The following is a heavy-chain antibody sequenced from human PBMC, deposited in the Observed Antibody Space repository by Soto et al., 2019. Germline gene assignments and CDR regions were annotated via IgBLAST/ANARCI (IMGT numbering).Heavy chain of an antibody. CDR1: GGSISSGGYY. Sequence: PSETLSLTCTVSGGSISSGGYYWSWIRQHPGKGLEWIGYIYYSGSTYYNPSLKSRVTISVDTSKNQFSLKLSSVTAADTAVYYCARRPPPYGDYNYYYFDYWGQGTLVTVSS. CDR2: IYYSGST. CDR3: ARRPPPYGDYNYYYFDY. J-gene: IGHJ4*02. V-gene: IGHV4-31*03. D-gene: IGHD4-17*01.